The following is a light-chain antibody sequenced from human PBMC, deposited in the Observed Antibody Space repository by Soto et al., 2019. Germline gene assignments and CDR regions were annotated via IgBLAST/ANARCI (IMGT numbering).Light chain of an antibody. V-gene: IGKV3-20*01. CDR3: QQYGSSPST. Sequence: EIVLTQSPGTLSLSPGERATLSCRASQGVFSNFLAWYQQKPGQAPRLLIYGASSRATGIPDRFSGSGSGTDFPITISRLEPEDFEVYFWQQYGSSPSTFGQGTRLEIK. CDR2: GAS. J-gene: IGKJ5*01. CDR1: QGVFSNF.